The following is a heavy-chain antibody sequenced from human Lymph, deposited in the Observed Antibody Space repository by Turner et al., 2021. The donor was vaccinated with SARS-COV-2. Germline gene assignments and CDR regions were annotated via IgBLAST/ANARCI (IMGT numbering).Heavy chain of an antibody. Sequence: EVQLVESGGGLVKPGGSLRLSCAASGFPFSRYSMNWGRQAPGKGLEWVSSISSSSSYIYYADSVKGRFTISRDSAKNSLYLQMNSLRAEDTAVYYCARERYDSSGSESYYFDYWGQGTLVTVSS. CDR3: ARERYDSSGSESYYFDY. D-gene: IGHD3-22*01. CDR1: GFPFSRYS. CDR2: ISSSSSYI. J-gene: IGHJ4*02. V-gene: IGHV3-21*01.